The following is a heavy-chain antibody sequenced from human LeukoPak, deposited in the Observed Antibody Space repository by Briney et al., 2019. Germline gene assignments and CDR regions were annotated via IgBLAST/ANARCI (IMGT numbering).Heavy chain of an antibody. Sequence: ASVKVSCKASGGTFSSYAISWVRQAPGQGLEWMGRIIPILGIANYAQKFQGRVTITADKSTSTAYMKLSSLRSEDTAVYYCASHMVRGVIPTGWFDPWGQGTLVTVSS. CDR1: GGTFSSYA. D-gene: IGHD3-10*01. V-gene: IGHV1-69*04. CDR3: ASHMVRGVIPTGWFDP. CDR2: IIPILGIA. J-gene: IGHJ5*02.